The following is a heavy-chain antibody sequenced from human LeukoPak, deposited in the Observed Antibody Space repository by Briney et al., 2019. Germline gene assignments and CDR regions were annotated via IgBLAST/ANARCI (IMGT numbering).Heavy chain of an antibody. CDR3: ARTTVTVSHFDY. CDR2: IYDSGST. CDR1: GGSMSSYY. Sequence: SETLSLTCTVSGGSMSSYYWSWIRQPPGKGLEGSGYIYDSGSTNHNPSLKSRVTISVDTSKNQFSLKLSSVTAADTAVYYCARTTVTVSHFDYWGQGTLVTVSS. J-gene: IGHJ4*02. V-gene: IGHV4-59*08. D-gene: IGHD4-17*01.